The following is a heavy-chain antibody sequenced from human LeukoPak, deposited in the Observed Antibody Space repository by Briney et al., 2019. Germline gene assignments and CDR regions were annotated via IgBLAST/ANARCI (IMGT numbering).Heavy chain of an antibody. V-gene: IGHV1-46*01. CDR1: GYTFTSYY. Sequence: ASVKVSFKASGYTFTSYYMHWVRQAPGQGLEWMGIINPSGGSTSYAQKFQGRVTMTRDTSTSTVYMELSSLRSEDTAVYYCARDYGDYGQRRYYFDYWGQGTLVTVSS. D-gene: IGHD4-17*01. J-gene: IGHJ4*02. CDR2: INPSGGST. CDR3: ARDYGDYGQRRYYFDY.